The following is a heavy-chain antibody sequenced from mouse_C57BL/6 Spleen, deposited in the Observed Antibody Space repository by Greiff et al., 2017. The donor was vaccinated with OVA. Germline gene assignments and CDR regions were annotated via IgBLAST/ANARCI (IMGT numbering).Heavy chain of an antibody. CDR3: ARSGAQAHFDY. V-gene: IGHV5-4*01. CDR1: GFTFSSYA. Sequence: EVQGVESGGGLVKPGGSLKLSCAASGFTFSSYAMSWVRQTPEKRLEWVATISDGGSYTYYPDNVKGRFTISRDNAKNNLYLQMSHLKSEDTAMYYCARSGAQAHFDYWGQGTTLTVSS. J-gene: IGHJ2*01. CDR2: ISDGGSYT. D-gene: IGHD3-2*02.